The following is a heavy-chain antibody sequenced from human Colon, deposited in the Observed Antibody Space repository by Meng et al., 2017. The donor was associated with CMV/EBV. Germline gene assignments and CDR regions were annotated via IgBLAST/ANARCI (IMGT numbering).Heavy chain of an antibody. V-gene: IGHV3-7*01. Sequence: GESLKISCAASGFTFTTFWMTWVRQAPGKGLEWVANIKEDGTGQWYVDSVKGRFTISRDDAKKSVYLQMNSLRAEDTAVYYCARDSAGETGTTRWGQGTLVTVSS. CDR2: IKEDGTGQ. J-gene: IGHJ4*02. D-gene: IGHD1-7*01. CDR3: ARDSAGETGTTR. CDR1: GFTFTTFW.